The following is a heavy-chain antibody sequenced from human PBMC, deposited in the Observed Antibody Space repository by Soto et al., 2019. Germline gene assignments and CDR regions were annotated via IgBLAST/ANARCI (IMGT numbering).Heavy chain of an antibody. CDR3: ARGRFYSETSTWFAF. CDR1: GYTFTDYD. D-gene: IGHD2-2*01. Sequence: SVKGSCKASGYTFTDYDINWVRQAPGQGLEWMGWVSPNSGNTVYAQKFQDRVTMTRDTSISTAYMEPSNLRFEDSAMYYCARGRFYSETSTWFAFWGQGTPVTVSS. CDR2: VSPNSGNT. J-gene: IGHJ5*01. V-gene: IGHV1-8*01.